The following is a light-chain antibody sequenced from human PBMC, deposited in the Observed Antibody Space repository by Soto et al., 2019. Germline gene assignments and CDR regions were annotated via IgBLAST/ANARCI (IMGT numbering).Light chain of an antibody. J-gene: IGLJ1*01. CDR3: FSYTIRSTFYV. Sequence: QSVLTQPASVSGSPGQSITISCTGTSGDIGSYNRVSWYQQHPGKAPKLIIYEVTDRPSGVSNRFSGSKSGNTASLTISGLQAEDAADYYCFSYTIRSTFYVFGTGTKLTVL. CDR2: EVT. V-gene: IGLV2-14*01. CDR1: SGDIGSYNR.